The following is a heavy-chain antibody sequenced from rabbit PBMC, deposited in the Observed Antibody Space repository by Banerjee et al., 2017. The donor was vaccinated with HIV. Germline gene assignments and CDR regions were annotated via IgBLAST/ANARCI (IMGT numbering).Heavy chain of an antibody. CDR1: GFDFSSYG. D-gene: IGHD1-1*01. CDR3: VRDGPSSSGSDL. CDR2: IDPVFGST. Sequence: QQQLEESGGGLVKPGGTLTLTCKASGFDFSSYGVSWVRQAPGKGLEWIGYIDPVFGSTYYASWVNGRFTISSHNAQNTLYLQLNSLTAADTATYFCVRDGPSSSGSDLWGPGTLVTVS. V-gene: IGHV1S47*01. J-gene: IGHJ4*01.